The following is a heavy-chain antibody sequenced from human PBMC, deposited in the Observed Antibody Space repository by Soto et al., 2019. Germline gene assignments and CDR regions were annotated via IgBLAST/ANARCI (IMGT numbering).Heavy chain of an antibody. V-gene: IGHV4-61*01. D-gene: IGHD5-12*01. CDR1: CGSVSIGSYY. CDR3: ARDLSYSGYYTAFDY. CDR2: IYYSGST. J-gene: IGHJ4*02. Sequence: LSLTFTVPCGSVSIGSYYLSWIRHRPGKGLEWIGYIYYSGSTNYNPSLKSRVTISVDTSKNQFSLKLSSVTAADTAVYYCARDLSYSGYYTAFDYWGQGTLVTVSS.